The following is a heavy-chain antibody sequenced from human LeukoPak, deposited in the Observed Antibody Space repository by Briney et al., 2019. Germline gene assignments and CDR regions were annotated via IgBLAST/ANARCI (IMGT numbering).Heavy chain of an antibody. V-gene: IGHV3-48*03. J-gene: IGHJ5*02. D-gene: IGHD2-2*01. CDR3: AKGGYCSSTSCYETNNWFDP. Sequence: PGGSLRLSCAASGFTFSSYEMNWVRQAPGKGLEWVSYISSSGSTIYYADSVKGRFTISRDNSKNTLYLQMNSLRAEDTAVYYCAKGGYCSSTSCYETNNWFDPWGQGTLVTVSS. CDR2: ISSSGSTI. CDR1: GFTFSSYE.